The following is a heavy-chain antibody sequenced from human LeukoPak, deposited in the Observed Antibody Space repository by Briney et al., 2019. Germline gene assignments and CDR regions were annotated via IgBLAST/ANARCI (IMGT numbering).Heavy chain of an antibody. CDR1: GYTFTSYG. Sequence: ASVKVSCKASGYTFTSYGISWVRQAPGQGLEWMGWISAYNGNTNYAQKLQGRVIMTTDTSTSTAYMELRSLRSDDTAVYYCARAGAPRIAAAAADYWGQGTLVTVSS. V-gene: IGHV1-18*01. J-gene: IGHJ4*02. CDR2: ISAYNGNT. D-gene: IGHD6-13*01. CDR3: ARAGAPRIAAAAADY.